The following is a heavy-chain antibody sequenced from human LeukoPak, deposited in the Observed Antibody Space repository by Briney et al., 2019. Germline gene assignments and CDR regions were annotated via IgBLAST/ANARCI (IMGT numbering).Heavy chain of an antibody. CDR2: IRYDGSNK. V-gene: IGHV3-30*02. D-gene: IGHD2-2*01. Sequence: GGSLRLSCAASGFTFSSYGMHWVRQAPGKGLEWVAFIRYDGSNKYYSDSVKGRFTISRDNSKNTLYLQMNSLRADDTAVYYCANDIVVVPAATGGYWGQGTLVTVSS. CDR3: ANDIVVVPAATGGY. J-gene: IGHJ4*02. CDR1: GFTFSSYG.